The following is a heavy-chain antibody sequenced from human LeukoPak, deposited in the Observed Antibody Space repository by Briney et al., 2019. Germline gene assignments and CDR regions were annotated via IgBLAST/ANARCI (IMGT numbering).Heavy chain of an antibody. CDR1: GYTFTSYG. J-gene: IGHJ3*02. Sequence: ASVKVSCKASGYTFTSYGISWVRQAPGQGLEWMGWISAYNGNTNYAQKLQGRVTMTTDTSTSTAYMELRSLRSDDTAVYYCARDGRTTYYDSSGYLGDAFDIWGQGTMVTVSS. V-gene: IGHV1-18*01. CDR2: ISAYNGNT. D-gene: IGHD3-22*01. CDR3: ARDGRTTYYDSSGYLGDAFDI.